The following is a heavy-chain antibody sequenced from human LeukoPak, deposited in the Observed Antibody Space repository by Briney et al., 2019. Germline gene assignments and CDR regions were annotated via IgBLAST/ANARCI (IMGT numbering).Heavy chain of an antibody. V-gene: IGHV4-39*01. J-gene: IGHJ6*02. Sequence: KSSETLSLTCTVSGGSISSSSYYWGWIRQPPGKGLEWIGSIYYSGSTYYNPSLKSRVTISVDTSKNQFSLKLSSVTAADTAVYYCASIVVVVAATLNYGMDVWGQGTTVTVSS. D-gene: IGHD2-15*01. CDR3: ASIVVVVAATLNYGMDV. CDR2: IYYSGST. CDR1: GGSISSSSYY.